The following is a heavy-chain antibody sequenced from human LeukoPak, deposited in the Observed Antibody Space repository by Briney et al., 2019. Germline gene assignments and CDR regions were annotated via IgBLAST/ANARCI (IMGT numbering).Heavy chain of an antibody. CDR2: ISSSSSTI. CDR3: ARGFYDILTGFDY. CDR1: GLTFSSYG. J-gene: IGHJ4*02. Sequence: GGSLRLSCAASGLTFSSYGMNWVRQAPGKGLEWVSYISSSSSTIYYADSVKGRFAISRDNAKNSLYLQMNSLRDEDTAVYYCARGFYDILTGFDYWGQGTLVTVSS. V-gene: IGHV3-48*02. D-gene: IGHD3-9*01.